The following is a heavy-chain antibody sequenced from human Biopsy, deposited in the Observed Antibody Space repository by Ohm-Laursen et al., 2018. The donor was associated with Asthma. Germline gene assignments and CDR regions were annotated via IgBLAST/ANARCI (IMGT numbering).Heavy chain of an antibody. Sequence: RSLRLSCAAPRFTYEMHCVRQAPGKGLEWVAVISYDGSSIYYADSVKGRFTISRDNSKNTLSLQMNSLTAEDTAVYYCAKEGVAGTHIEDWGQGTLVTVSS. CDR3: AKEGVAGTHIED. D-gene: IGHD6-19*01. CDR2: ISYDGSSI. V-gene: IGHV3-30*19. J-gene: IGHJ4*02. CDR1: RFTYE.